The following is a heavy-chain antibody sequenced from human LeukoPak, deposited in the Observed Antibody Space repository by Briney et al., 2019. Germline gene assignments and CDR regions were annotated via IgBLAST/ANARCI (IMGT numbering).Heavy chain of an antibody. Sequence: PGGSLRLSCAASGFTFSSYSMNWVRQAPGKGLEWVSSISSSSSYIYYADSVKGRFTISRDNAKNSLYLQMNSLRAEDTAVYYCARAPRGKFGELLSPFDYWGQGTLVTVSS. V-gene: IGHV3-21*04. CDR2: ISSSSSYI. J-gene: IGHJ4*02. D-gene: IGHD3-10*01. CDR1: GFTFSSYS. CDR3: ARAPRGKFGELLSPFDY.